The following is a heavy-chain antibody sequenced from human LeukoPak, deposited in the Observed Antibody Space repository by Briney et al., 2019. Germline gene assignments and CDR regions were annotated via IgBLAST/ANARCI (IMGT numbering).Heavy chain of an antibody. V-gene: IGHV1-69*04. CDR3: ARTNYYDSSGSQGPGTFYYGLDV. J-gene: IGHJ6*02. CDR1: GGTFIIYG. CDR2: VIPILDIS. D-gene: IGHD3-22*01. Sequence: SVKVSFKASGGTFIIYGITWVRQAPGQGIEWMGRVIPILDISNYAQMFQDRVTITADKSTSTAYMELSSLRSEDTAVYFCARTNYYDSSGSQGPGTFYYGLDVWGQGTTVTVSS.